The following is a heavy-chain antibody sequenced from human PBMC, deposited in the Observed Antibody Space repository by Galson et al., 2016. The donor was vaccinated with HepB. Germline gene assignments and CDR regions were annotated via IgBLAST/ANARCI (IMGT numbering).Heavy chain of an antibody. V-gene: IGHV1-3*01. CDR2: INAGNGNT. Sequence: SVKVSCKASGYTFISYVIQWVRQAPGHRLEWMGWINAGNGNTKYSQKFQGRVIIDRDTSASTAYMELSSLRPEDTAIYYCARSPTGFCSRTKCYGFNYLDPWGQGTPVTVSS. CDR1: GYTFISYV. J-gene: IGHJ5*02. D-gene: IGHD2-2*03. CDR3: ARSPTGFCSRTKCYGFNYLDP.